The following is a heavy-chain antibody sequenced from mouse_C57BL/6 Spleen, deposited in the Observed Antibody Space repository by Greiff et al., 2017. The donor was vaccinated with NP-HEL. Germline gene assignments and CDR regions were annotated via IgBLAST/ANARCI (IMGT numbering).Heavy chain of an antibody. J-gene: IGHJ3*01. D-gene: IGHD2-1*01. V-gene: IGHV1-18*01. Sequence: VHVKQSGPELVKPGASVKIPCKASGYTFTDYNMDWVKQSHGKSLEWIGDINPNNGGTIYNQKFKGKATLTVDKSSSTAYMELRSLTSEDTAVYYCAREGGLYGNYAWFAYWGQGTLVTVSA. CDR2: INPNNGGT. CDR3: AREGGLYGNYAWFAY. CDR1: GYTFTDYN.